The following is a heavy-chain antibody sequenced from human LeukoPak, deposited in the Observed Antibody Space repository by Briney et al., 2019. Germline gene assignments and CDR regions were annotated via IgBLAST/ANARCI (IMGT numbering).Heavy chain of an antibody. CDR1: GGSISSGSYY. CDR2: IYTSGST. CDR3: ARVWASSGRTRSYWYFDL. J-gene: IGHJ2*01. D-gene: IGHD6-19*01. Sequence: SETLSLTCTVSGGSISSGSYYWSWIRQPAGKGLEWIGRIYTSGSTNYNPSLKSRVTISVDTSKNQFSLKLSSVTAADTAVYYCARVWASSGRTRSYWYFDLWGRGTLVTVSS. V-gene: IGHV4-61*02.